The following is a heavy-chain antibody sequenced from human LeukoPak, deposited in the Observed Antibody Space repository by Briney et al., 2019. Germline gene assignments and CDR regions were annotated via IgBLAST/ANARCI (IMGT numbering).Heavy chain of an antibody. Sequence: GGSLRLSCAASGFTFSSYAMHWVRQAPGKGLEWVAVISYDGSNKYYADSVKGRFTISRDNSKNTLYLQMNSLRAEDTAVYYCARDRVVRGVIMLHYYYGMDIWGQGTTVTVSS. V-gene: IGHV3-30*04. CDR1: GFTFSSYA. CDR3: ARDRVVRGVIMLHYYYGMDI. J-gene: IGHJ6*02. CDR2: ISYDGSNK. D-gene: IGHD3-10*01.